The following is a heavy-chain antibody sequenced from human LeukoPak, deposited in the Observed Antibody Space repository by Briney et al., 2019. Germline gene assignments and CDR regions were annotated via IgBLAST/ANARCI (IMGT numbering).Heavy chain of an antibody. Sequence: GGSLRLSCVASGFSFNNYRMTWVRQAPGKGLEWVANIKQDGSEKQYVDSVKGRFTISRDNAKNSLYLQMNSLRVEDTAFYYCAKDNRRHYTSGPNPDSLHWGQGALVTVSS. V-gene: IGHV3-7*03. CDR3: AKDNRRHYTSGPNPDSLH. D-gene: IGHD6-19*01. CDR1: GFSFNNYR. J-gene: IGHJ4*02. CDR2: IKQDGSEK.